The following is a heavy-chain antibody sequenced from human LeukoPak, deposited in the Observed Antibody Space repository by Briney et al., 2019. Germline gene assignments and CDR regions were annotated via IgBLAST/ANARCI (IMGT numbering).Heavy chain of an antibody. V-gene: IGHV4-39*01. Sequence: PSETLSLTCTVSGGSISRGSYYWGWIRQPPGKGLEWIGSTYYSGSTYYNPSLKSRVAISVDTSKNQFSLKVNSVTAAETAVYYCVRHLYPHDAGTTASPPGYWGQGSLVTVSS. D-gene: IGHD1/OR15-1a*01. J-gene: IGHJ4*02. CDR1: GGSISRGSYY. CDR3: VRHLYPHDAGTTASPPGY. CDR2: TYYSGST.